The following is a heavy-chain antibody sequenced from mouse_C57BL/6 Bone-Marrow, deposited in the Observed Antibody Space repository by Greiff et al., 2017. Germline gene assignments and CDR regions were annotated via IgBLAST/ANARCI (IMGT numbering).Heavy chain of an antibody. CDR3: ARAIYYYGSRAWFAY. CDR1: GFTFSSYA. Sequence: EVKLMESGGGLVKPGGSLKLSCAASGFTFSSYAMSWVRQTPEKRLEWVATISDGGSYTYYPDNVKGRFTISRDNAKNNLYLQMSHLKSEDTAMYYCARAIYYYGSRAWFAYWGQGTLVTVAA. D-gene: IGHD1-1*01. J-gene: IGHJ3*01. CDR2: ISDGGSYT. V-gene: IGHV5-4*03.